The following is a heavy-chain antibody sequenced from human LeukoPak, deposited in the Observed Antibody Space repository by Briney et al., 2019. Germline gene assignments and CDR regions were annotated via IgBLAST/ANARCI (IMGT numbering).Heavy chain of an antibody. J-gene: IGHJ4*02. CDR2: ISGDGDST. D-gene: IGHD6-19*01. V-gene: IGHV3-23*01. Sequence: GGSLRLSCAASGSTFSTYAMSWVRQAPGKGLEWVSAISGDGDSTYYADSVKGRFTISRDTSKNTLYLQMNSLRADDTAVYYCAKGMAGTDYWGQGTLVTVSS. CDR1: GSTFSTYA. CDR3: AKGMAGTDY.